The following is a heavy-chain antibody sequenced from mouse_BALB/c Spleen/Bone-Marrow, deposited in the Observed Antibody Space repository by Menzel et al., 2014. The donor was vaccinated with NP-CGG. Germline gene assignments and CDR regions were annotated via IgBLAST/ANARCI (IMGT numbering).Heavy chain of an antibody. J-gene: IGHJ4*01. D-gene: IGHD1-3*01. CDR3: TRMYYNYYAMDY. CDR2: IYPSESYT. CDR1: GYTFINYW. V-gene: IGHV1S126*01. Sequence: VQLQQSGAELVRPGASVKVSCKASGYTFINYWINWVRQRPGQGLEWIGNIYPSESYTNYNQKFKDKATLTVDKSSSTAYMQLSSPTSEDSAVYYCTRMYYNYYAMDYWGQGTSVTVSS.